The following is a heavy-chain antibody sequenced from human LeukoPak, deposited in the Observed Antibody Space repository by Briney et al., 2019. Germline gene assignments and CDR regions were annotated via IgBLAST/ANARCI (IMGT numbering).Heavy chain of an antibody. J-gene: IGHJ4*02. Sequence: GGSLRLSCAASGFTFSSYAMSWVRQAPGKGLEWASAVSSSGGSTYYADSVKDRFTISRDNSKNTLYLQMNSLRAEDTAVYYCARDAGGNCGGDCYSADYWGQGTLVPVSS. CDR3: ARDAGGNCGGDCYSADY. D-gene: IGHD2-21*02. CDR1: GFTFSSYA. V-gene: IGHV3-23*01. CDR2: VSSSGGST.